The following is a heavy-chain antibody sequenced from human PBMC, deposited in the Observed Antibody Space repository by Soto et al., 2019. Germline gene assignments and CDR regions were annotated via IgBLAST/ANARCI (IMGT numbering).Heavy chain of an antibody. CDR2: IYYSGTT. Sequence: QVQLQESGPGLVKPSQTLSLTCTVSGGSISSGDHYWSWVRQPPGKGLEWIGYIYYSGTTYHNPSLRRRVTISVDTSKNQFSLKLSSVTAADTAVYYCATYYDSSGPTFDYWGQGTLVTVSS. J-gene: IGHJ4*02. D-gene: IGHD3-22*01. CDR3: ATYYDSSGPTFDY. CDR1: GGSISSGDHY. V-gene: IGHV4-30-4*01.